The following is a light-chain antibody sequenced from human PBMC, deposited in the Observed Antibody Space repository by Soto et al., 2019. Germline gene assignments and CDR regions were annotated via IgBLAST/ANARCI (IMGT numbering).Light chain of an antibody. CDR1: QSVSSSY. J-gene: IGKJ2*01. CDR3: QQYGSAPLT. CDR2: DAS. V-gene: IGKV3D-20*01. Sequence: EIVLTQSPATLSLSPGERATLSCGASQSVSSSYLAWYQQKPGLAPRLLIYDASSRATGTPDRFSGSESGTDFALTISRLEPEDFAEYYFQQYGSAPLTFGQGTKLEIK.